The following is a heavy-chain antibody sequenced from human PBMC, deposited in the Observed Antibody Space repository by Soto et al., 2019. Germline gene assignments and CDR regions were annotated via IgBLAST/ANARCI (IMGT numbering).Heavy chain of an antibody. D-gene: IGHD6-13*01. CDR3: AKVVIAIPGRRAFDX. Sequence: PGGSLRLSCTVSGFTFSSYVMSWVRQAPGKGLEWVSAISGSGGNTYYADSVKGRFTISRDNSKNTLYLQMNSLTAEDTAVYYCAKVVIAIPGRRAFDXWGQGTLVTVSS. CDR1: GFTFSSYV. CDR2: ISGSGGNT. V-gene: IGHV3-23*01. J-gene: IGHJ4*02.